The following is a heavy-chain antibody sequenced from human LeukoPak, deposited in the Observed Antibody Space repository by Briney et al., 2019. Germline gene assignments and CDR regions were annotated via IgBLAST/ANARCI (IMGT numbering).Heavy chain of an antibody. Sequence: SETLSLTCTVSGGSISSYYWSWIRQPPGKGLEWIGYIYYSGSTNYNPSLKSRVTISVETSKNQFSLKLSSVTAADTAVYYCARGNYGDYEGYWGQGTLVTVSS. CDR2: IYYSGST. J-gene: IGHJ4*02. CDR3: ARGNYGDYEGY. D-gene: IGHD4-17*01. V-gene: IGHV4-59*01. CDR1: GGSISSYY.